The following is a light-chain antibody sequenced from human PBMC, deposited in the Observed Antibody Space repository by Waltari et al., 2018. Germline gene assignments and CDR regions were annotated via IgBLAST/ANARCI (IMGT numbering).Light chain of an antibody. J-gene: IGKJ4*01. CDR1: QSVLYSSNNKNF. CDR2: WAS. Sequence: DIVMTQSPDSLAVSLGERDTINCKSSQSVLYSSNNKNFLAWYQQKPGQPPKLLIHWASIRESGVPDRFGGSGSGADFTLTISSLQAEDVAVYYCQQYYSFPLTFGGGTKVEIK. CDR3: QQYYSFPLT. V-gene: IGKV4-1*01.